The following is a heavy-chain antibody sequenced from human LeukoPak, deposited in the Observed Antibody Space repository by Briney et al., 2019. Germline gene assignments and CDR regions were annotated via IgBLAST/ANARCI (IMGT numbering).Heavy chain of an antibody. J-gene: IGHJ4*02. Sequence: GGSLRLSCAASGFTFSSYAMHWVRQAPGKGLEWVSAISGSGDSTYYGDSVKGRFTISRDNSKNTLYLQMNSLRAEDTAVYYCAKTRPLDSSSWSHGDYWGQGTLVTVSS. D-gene: IGHD6-13*01. CDR3: AKTRPLDSSSWSHGDY. V-gene: IGHV3-23*01. CDR2: ISGSGDST. CDR1: GFTFSSYA.